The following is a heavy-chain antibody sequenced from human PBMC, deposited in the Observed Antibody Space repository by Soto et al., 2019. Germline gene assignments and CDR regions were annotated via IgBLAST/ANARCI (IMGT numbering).Heavy chain of an antibody. CDR2: IYQSGST. D-gene: IGHD2-21*01. CDR1: GGSLSSSAYS. V-gene: IGHV4-30-2*01. CDR3: ARELLFYYSDCFSWDDAFDI. J-gene: IGHJ3*02. Sequence: PSETLSLTCAVSGGSLSSSAYSWSWIRQPPGKGLEWIGFIYQSGSTYYNPSLKSRVTMSLDRPKNQFSLKLSSVTAADTAVYYCARELLFYYSDCFSWDDAFDIWGQGTMVIVS.